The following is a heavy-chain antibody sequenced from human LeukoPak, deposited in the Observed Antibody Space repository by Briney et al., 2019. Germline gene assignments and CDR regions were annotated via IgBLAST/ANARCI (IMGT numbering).Heavy chain of an antibody. J-gene: IGHJ6*02. CDR3: ARLPLSNYDFWSGYRTRYYYYGMDV. V-gene: IGHV4-34*01. D-gene: IGHD3-3*01. Sequence: SETLSLTCAVYGGSFSGYYWSWIRQPPGKGLEWIGEINHSGSTNYNPSLKSRVTISVDTSKNQFSLKLSSVTAADTAVYYCARLPLSNYDFWSGYRTRYYYYGMDVWGQGTTVTVSS. CDR1: GGSFSGYY. CDR2: INHSGST.